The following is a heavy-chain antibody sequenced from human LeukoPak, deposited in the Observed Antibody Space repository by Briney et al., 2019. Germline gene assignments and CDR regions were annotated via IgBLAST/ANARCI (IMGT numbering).Heavy chain of an antibody. V-gene: IGHV3-48*04. CDR3: ARGPVSSSGFFGY. CDR2: ISSRSSAI. J-gene: IGHJ4*02. CDR1: GFTFSSYG. D-gene: IGHD6-19*01. Sequence: RGGSLRLSCAASGFTFSSYGMNWVRQAPGKGLEWVSYISSRSSAIYYADSVKGRFTISRDNAKNSLYLQMNSLRAEDTAVYYCARGPVSSSGFFGYWGQGTLVTVSS.